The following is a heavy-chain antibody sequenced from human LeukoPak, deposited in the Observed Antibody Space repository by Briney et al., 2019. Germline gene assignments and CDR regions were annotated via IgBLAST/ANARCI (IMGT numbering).Heavy chain of an antibody. J-gene: IGHJ4*02. CDR3: AREDSGYGTYDY. D-gene: IGHD5-12*01. CDR1: GGSISSYY. V-gene: IGHV4-59*01. Sequence: PSETLSLTCTVSGGSISSYYWSWIRQPPEKGLEWIGYVYYNGITNYNPSLKSRVTMSVDTSRNQFSLKLYSVTAADTAVYYCAREDSGYGTYDYWGQGTLVTVSS. CDR2: VYYNGIT.